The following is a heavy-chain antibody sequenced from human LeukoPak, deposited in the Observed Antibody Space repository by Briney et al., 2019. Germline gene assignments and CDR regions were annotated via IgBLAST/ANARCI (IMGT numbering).Heavy chain of an antibody. CDR1: GYTFTGYY. D-gene: IGHD2-2*01. V-gene: IGHV1-8*02. CDR2: MNPNSGNT. CDR3: ARGGCSSTSCYVIYYYYMDV. J-gene: IGHJ6*03. Sequence: GASVKVSCKASGYTFTGYYMHWVRQATGQGLEWMGWMNPNSGNTGYAQKFQGRVTMTRNTSISTAYMELSSLRSEDTAVYYCARGGCSSTSCYVIYYYYMDVWGKGTTVTISS.